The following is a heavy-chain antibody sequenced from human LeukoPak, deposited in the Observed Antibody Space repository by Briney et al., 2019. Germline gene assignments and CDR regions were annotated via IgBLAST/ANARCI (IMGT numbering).Heavy chain of an antibody. J-gene: IGHJ4*02. CDR1: GFSLSTSGVG. CDR2: IYWNEDE. Sequence: SGPTLVNPTQTLTLTCTFSGFSLSTSGVGVGWIRQPPGKALEWLALIYWNEDEHYSPSLKSRLAITKDTSKNQVVLTMTHMDTVDTATYYCVHRIRGYYFDYWGQGTLVTISS. V-gene: IGHV2-5*01. CDR3: VHRIRGYYFDY.